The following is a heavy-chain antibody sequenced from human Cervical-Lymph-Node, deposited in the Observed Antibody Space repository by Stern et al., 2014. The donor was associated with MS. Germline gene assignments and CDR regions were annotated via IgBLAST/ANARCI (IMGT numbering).Heavy chain of an antibody. Sequence: VQLVEPGGGVVQPGRSLRLSCAASGFTFSSYGMHWVRQAPGKGLEWGAVIWYDGSNKYYADSVKSRFTISRDNSKNALYLQMNSLRAEDTAVYYCARGGDVRGVMLDYWGQGTLVTVSS. CDR3: ARGGDVRGVMLDY. CDR1: GFTFSSYG. D-gene: IGHD3-10*01. J-gene: IGHJ4*02. CDR2: IWYDGSNK. V-gene: IGHV3-33*01.